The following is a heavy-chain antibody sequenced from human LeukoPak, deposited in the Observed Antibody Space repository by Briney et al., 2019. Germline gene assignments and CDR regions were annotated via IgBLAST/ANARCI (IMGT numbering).Heavy chain of an antibody. CDR3: VRGPYGASISKWFDP. Sequence: SETLSLTCTVSGGSISSYYWSWIRQPPGKGLERIGYIYYSGDTNYNPSLKNRVTLSVDTSRNQLSLQLSSVTTADTAVYYCVRGPYGASISKWFDPWGQGTLVIVSS. CDR1: GGSISSYY. D-gene: IGHD4/OR15-4a*01. CDR2: IYYSGDT. V-gene: IGHV4-59*01. J-gene: IGHJ5*02.